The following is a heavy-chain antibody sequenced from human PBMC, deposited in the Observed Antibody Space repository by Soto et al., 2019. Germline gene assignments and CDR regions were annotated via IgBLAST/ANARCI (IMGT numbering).Heavy chain of an antibody. Sequence: EVQLLESGGGLVQPGGSLRLSCAASGFTFSSCTRRWVRQAPGKGLECVSGISGSGGSTYYADSVKGRFTISRDNSKNTVYLQMNSLRAEDTALYYCAKGGGSGSLNYYFDSWGQGTLVTVSS. CDR1: GFTFSSCT. J-gene: IGHJ4*02. CDR2: ISGSGGST. CDR3: AKGGGSGSLNYYFDS. V-gene: IGHV3-23*01. D-gene: IGHD3-10*01.